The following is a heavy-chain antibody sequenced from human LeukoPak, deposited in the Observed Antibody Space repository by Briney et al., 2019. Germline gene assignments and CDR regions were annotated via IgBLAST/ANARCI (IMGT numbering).Heavy chain of an antibody. D-gene: IGHD3-9*01. CDR3: ARYAYDILTGYYFYFDY. J-gene: IGHJ4*02. V-gene: IGHV3-53*01. CDR2: IYSGGST. CDR1: GFTVSSNY. Sequence: GGSLRLSCAASGFTVSSNYMSWVRQAPGKGLEWVSVIYSGGSTYYADSVKGRFTISRDNAKNSLYLQMNSLRAEDTAVYYCARYAYDILTGYYFYFDYWGQGTLVTVSS.